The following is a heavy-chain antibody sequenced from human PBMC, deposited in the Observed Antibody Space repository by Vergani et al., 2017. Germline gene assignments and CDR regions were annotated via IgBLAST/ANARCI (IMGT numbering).Heavy chain of an antibody. CDR3: ASNGYYCLDY. J-gene: IGHJ4*02. Sequence: QVQLEESGPGLVKPSETLSLTCTVSGGSFTTYYWSWIRQSPGKGLECIGYIYSTGSTNYNPSLNSRVTMSVDTSKNQFSLMLSSVTAADTAVYYCASNGYYCLDYWGRGTLVTVSS. CDR2: IYSTGST. V-gene: IGHV4-59*12. D-gene: IGHD3-22*01. CDR1: GGSFTTYY.